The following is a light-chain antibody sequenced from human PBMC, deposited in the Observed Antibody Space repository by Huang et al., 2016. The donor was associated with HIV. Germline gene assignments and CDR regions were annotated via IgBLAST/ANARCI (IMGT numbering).Light chain of an antibody. CDR1: QSVSSNY. Sequence: EIVLTQSPGTLSLSPGERATLSGRASQSVSSNYLAWYQQKPGQAPRLLIYGASSRATGIPDRFSGSGSGTDFTLTISRLEPEDFAVYYCQQYGSSPNTFGPGTKVDIK. CDR3: QQYGSSPNT. CDR2: GAS. V-gene: IGKV3-20*01. J-gene: IGKJ3*01.